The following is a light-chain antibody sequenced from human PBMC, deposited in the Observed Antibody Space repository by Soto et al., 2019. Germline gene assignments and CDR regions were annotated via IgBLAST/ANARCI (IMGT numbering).Light chain of an antibody. V-gene: IGKV3-20*01. CDR2: GAS. Sequence: IGLTQSPGTLSLSPGEIATLSCRASQSVSSSYLAWYQQKPGQDPKLLIYGASSRATGIPDRFSGSGSATDFTLTISRLEPEDFAVYYCQQYGSSPAWTFGQGTKVEIK. CDR1: QSVSSSY. J-gene: IGKJ1*01. CDR3: QQYGSSPAWT.